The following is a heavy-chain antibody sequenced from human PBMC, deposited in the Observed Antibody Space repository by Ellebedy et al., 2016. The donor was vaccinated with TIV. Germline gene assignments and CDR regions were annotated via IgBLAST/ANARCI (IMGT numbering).Heavy chain of an antibody. CDR2: INAGNGNT. D-gene: IGHD2-8*01. CDR3: ARDGGADCTNGACHP. CDR1: GYTFTNYA. V-gene: IGHV1-3*01. Sequence: AASVKVSCKASGYTFTNYAIHWVRQAPGQRLEWMGWINAGNGNTKYSQNFQGRVTITRDTSASAAYMEVSSLRSEDTAVYYCARDGGADCTNGACHPWGQGTLVTVSS. J-gene: IGHJ5*02.